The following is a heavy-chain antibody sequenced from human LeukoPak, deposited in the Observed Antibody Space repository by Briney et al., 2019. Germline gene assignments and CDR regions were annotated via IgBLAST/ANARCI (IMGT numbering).Heavy chain of an antibody. CDR3: ARPAYTAAYDL. Sequence: GGSLRLSCAASGFSFSTYWMTWVRQAPGKGLEWVANMKGGGSEIHYVDSVKRRFTISRDNAKNSLYLQMNSLRAEHTAVYYCARPAYTAAYDLWGQGTMVTVSS. J-gene: IGHJ3*01. D-gene: IGHD3-16*01. CDR1: GFSFSTYW. CDR2: MKGGGSEI. V-gene: IGHV3-7*01.